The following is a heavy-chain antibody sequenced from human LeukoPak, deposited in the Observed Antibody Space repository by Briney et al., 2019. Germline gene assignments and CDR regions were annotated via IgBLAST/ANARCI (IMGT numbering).Heavy chain of an antibody. Sequence: ASVRVSCKASGYTFTDFYLHWVRQAPGQGLVWMGWINPYRGDTRYEEKFQGRVAMTRETYNSTVYLEVNSLKSDDTAVYYCVRLPVTGSGDFWRQG. CDR1: GYTFTDFY. V-gene: IGHV1-2*02. CDR2: INPYRGDT. J-gene: IGHJ4*02. CDR3: VRLPVTGSGDF. D-gene: IGHD6-19*01.